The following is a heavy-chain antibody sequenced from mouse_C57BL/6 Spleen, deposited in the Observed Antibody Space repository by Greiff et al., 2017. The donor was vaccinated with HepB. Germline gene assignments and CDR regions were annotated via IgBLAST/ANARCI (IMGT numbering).Heavy chain of an antibody. V-gene: IGHV1-64*01. CDR3: ARKGYSNYHVGFDY. Sequence: VQLQQPGAELVKPGASVKLSCKASGYTFTSYWMHWVKQRPGQGLEWIGMIHPNSGSTKYNEKFKSKATLTVDKSSSTAYMQLSSLTSEDSAVYYCARKGYSNYHVGFDYWGQGTTLTVSS. J-gene: IGHJ2*01. CDR1: GYTFTSYW. CDR2: IHPNSGST. D-gene: IGHD2-5*01.